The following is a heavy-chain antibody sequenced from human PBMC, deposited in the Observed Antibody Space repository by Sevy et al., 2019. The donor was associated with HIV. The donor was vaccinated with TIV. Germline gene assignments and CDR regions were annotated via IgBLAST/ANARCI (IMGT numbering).Heavy chain of an antibody. CDR1: GFTFSSYG. D-gene: IGHD4-17*01. CDR2: IWFDGSNT. Sequence: GGSLRLSCAASGFTFSSYGMHWVRQGPGKGLEWVAVIWFDGSNTYYADSVKGRFTISRDIAKNTLHLKMNSLRAEDTAEYYCARDLEFYDSGDYGPAFMPDYWGQGTLVTVSS. J-gene: IGHJ4*02. CDR3: ARDLEFYDSGDYGPAFMPDY. V-gene: IGHV3-33*01.